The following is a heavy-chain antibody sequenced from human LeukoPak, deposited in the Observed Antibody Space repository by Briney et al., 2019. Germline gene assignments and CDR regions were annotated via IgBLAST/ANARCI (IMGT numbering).Heavy chain of an antibody. CDR1: GFSFTDYP. Sequence: GGSLRLSCATSGFSFTDYPMNWVRQAPGKGLEWISNIRTTAEGAKYAYYADSVKGRVTISRDDGKNTLYLHMNSLRAEDTAVYYCARDRSGTMVRGIFDYWGQGTLVTVSS. CDR3: ARDRSGTMVRGIFDY. D-gene: IGHD3-10*01. J-gene: IGHJ4*02. CDR2: IRTTAEGAKYA. V-gene: IGHV3-48*01.